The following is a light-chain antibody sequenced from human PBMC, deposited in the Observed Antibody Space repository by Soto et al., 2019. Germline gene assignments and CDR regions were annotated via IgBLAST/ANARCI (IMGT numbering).Light chain of an antibody. Sequence: QSALAQPASVSGSPGQSITISCTGTSSDVGGYKYVSWYQLHPGTAPKLVIYDVTNRPSGVSNRFSGSKSGNTASLTISGLQAEDEADYFCSSYTSTSTLFGTGTK. J-gene: IGLJ1*01. V-gene: IGLV2-14*01. CDR1: SSDVGGYKY. CDR2: DVT. CDR3: SSYTSTSTL.